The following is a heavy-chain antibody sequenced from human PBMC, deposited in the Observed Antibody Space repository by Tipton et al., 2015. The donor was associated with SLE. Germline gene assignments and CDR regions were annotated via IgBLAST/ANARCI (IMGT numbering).Heavy chain of an antibody. Sequence: SGFSFSRNGMHWVRQAPGKGLEWVSFIQYDGSNRQHADSVEGRIIISRDNSKNTLYLQMNRLRPEDTAVYYCAKDMGSWTYALDIWGQGAMVTVS. CDR2: IQYDGSNR. V-gene: IGHV3-30*02. D-gene: IGHD3/OR15-3a*01. J-gene: IGHJ3*02. CDR3: AKDMGSWTYALDI. CDR1: GFSFSRNG.